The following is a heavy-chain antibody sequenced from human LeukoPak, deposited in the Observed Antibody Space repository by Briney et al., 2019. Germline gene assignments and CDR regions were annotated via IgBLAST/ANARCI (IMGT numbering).Heavy chain of an antibody. D-gene: IGHD2-15*01. CDR1: GFTFSSYS. Sequence: GGSLRLSCAASGFTFSSYSMNWVRQAPGKGLEWVSSISSSSSYIYYADSVKDRFTISRDNAKNSLYLQMNSLRAEDTAVYYCARDSKYCSGGSCYEGAFDIWGQGTMVTVSS. J-gene: IGHJ3*02. V-gene: IGHV3-21*01. CDR2: ISSSSSYI. CDR3: ARDSKYCSGGSCYEGAFDI.